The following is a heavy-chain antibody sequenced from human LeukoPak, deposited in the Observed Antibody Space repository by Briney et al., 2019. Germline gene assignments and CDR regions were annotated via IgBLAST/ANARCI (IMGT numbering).Heavy chain of an antibody. CDR3: AREGFDFDWSKYAFDI. CDR1: GFTFSDYY. Sequence: GGSLRLSCAASGFTFSDYYMSWIRQAPGKGLEWVSYISSGGSTIYYADSVKGRFTISRDNAKNSLYLQMNSLRAEDTAVYYCAREGFDFDWSKYAFDIWGQGTMVTVSS. CDR2: ISSGGSTI. J-gene: IGHJ3*02. D-gene: IGHD3-9*01. V-gene: IGHV3-11*01.